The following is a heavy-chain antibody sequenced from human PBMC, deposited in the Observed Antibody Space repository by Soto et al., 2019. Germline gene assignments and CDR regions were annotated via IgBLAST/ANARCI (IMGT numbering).Heavy chain of an antibody. Sequence: PGEYLKISCKGSGYSFTSYWIGWVRQLPGKGLEWMGIIYPGDSDTRYSPSFQGQVTISADKSISTAYLQWSSLKASDTAMYYCARLRVAVAGREIWFGPWGQGTLVTVSS. CDR2: IYPGDSDT. CDR3: ARLRVAVAGREIWFGP. D-gene: IGHD6-19*01. J-gene: IGHJ5*02. V-gene: IGHV5-51*01. CDR1: GYSFTSYW.